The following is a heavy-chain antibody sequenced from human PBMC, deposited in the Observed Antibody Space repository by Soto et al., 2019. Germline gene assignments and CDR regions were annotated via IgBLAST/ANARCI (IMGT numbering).Heavy chain of an antibody. J-gene: IGHJ5*02. D-gene: IGHD2-15*01. Sequence: EVQLLESGGGLVQPGGSLRLSCAASGFPFSSRAMSWVRQAPGKGLEWVSAISGSGTITYYADSVQGRFTISRDTSKNTLYLQMNSLRADDTAVYYCAEWARYCSGADCRAWGQGTLGTVSS. CDR2: ISGSGTIT. CDR1: GFPFSSRA. V-gene: IGHV3-23*01. CDR3: AEWARYCSGADCRA.